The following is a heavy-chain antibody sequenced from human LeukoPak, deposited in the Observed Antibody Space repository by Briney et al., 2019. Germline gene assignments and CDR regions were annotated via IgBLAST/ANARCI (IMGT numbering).Heavy chain of an antibody. D-gene: IGHD6-13*01. CDR1: GGTFSSYA. CDR2: IIPIFGTA. Sequence: GASVKVSCKASGGTFSSYAISWVRQAPGQGLEWMGGIIPIFGTANYAQKFQGRVTITADESTSTAYMELSSLRSEDTAVYYCAREPVLFPTIAAAGYFDYWGQGTLVTVSS. CDR3: AREPVLFPTIAAAGYFDY. J-gene: IGHJ4*02. V-gene: IGHV1-69*13.